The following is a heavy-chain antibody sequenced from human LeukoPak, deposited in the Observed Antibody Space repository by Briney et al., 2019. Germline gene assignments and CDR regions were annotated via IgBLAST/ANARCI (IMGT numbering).Heavy chain of an antibody. Sequence: GGSLRLSCTASGFTFGDYAMSWVRQAPGKGLEWVGFIRSKAYGGTTEYAASVKGRFTISRDDSKSIAYLQMNSLKTEDTAVYYCTCSDFYDSSGAYDYWGQGTLVTVSS. CDR3: TCSDFYDSSGAYDY. V-gene: IGHV3-49*04. CDR1: GFTFGDYA. D-gene: IGHD3-22*01. CDR2: IRSKAYGGTT. J-gene: IGHJ4*02.